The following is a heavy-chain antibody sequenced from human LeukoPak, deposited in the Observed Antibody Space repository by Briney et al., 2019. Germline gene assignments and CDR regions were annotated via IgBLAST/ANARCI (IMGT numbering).Heavy chain of an antibody. CDR3: ATKQWLAPPPDS. D-gene: IGHD6-19*01. CDR1: GFTPIKFW. J-gene: IGHJ4*02. CDR2: INTDGTVT. V-gene: IGHV3-74*01. Sequence: GGSLRLSCAAPGFTPIKFWMLWVCQAPGKGLESVSRINTDGTVTTYADSVKGRFTVSRDNADNTMFLQMNSVRDEDTAVYYCATKQWLAPPPDSWGQGTPVTVSS.